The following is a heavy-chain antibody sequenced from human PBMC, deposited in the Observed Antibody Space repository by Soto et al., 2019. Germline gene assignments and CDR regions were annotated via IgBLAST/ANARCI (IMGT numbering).Heavy chain of an antibody. CDR2: ISGSGGST. V-gene: IGHV3-23*01. D-gene: IGHD2-15*01. J-gene: IGHJ5*02. Sequence: GGSLRLSCAASGFTFSSYAMSWVRQAPGKGLEWVSAISGSGGSTYYADSVKGRFTISRDNSKNMLYLQMNSLRAEDTAVYYCAKNVVVVVAARLLGWFDPWGQGTLVTVSS. CDR1: GFTFSSYA. CDR3: AKNVVVVVAARLLGWFDP.